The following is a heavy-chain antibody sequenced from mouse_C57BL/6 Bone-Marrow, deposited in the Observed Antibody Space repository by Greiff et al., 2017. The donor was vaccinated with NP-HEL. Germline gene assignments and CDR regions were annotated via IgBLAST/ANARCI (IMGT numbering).Heavy chain of an antibody. J-gene: IGHJ2*01. D-gene: IGHD1-1*01. CDR3: ARLLYGSSLDY. Sequence: DVHLVESGPGLVKPSQSLSLTCSVTGYSITSGYYWNWIRQFPGNKLEWMGYISYDGSNNYNPSLKNRISITRDTSKNQFFLKLNSVTTEDTATYYCARLLYGSSLDYWGQGTTLTVSS. CDR2: ISYDGSN. V-gene: IGHV3-6*01. CDR1: GYSITSGYY.